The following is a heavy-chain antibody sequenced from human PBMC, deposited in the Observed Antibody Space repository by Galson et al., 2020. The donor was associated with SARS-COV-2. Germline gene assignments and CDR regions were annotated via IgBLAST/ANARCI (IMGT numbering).Heavy chain of an antibody. CDR1: GFNFNRVS. CDR3: ARGWGYNYADF. D-gene: IGHD3-22*01. V-gene: IGHV3-43*01. Sequence: GESLKISCAASGFNFNRVSIHWVRQRPGKGLEWVSLIGRDGSSTFYADSVKGRFAISRDNHNNYVYLQMNSLRAEDTAVYYCARGWGYNYADFWGQGTLVTVSS. J-gene: IGHJ4*02. CDR2: IGRDGSST.